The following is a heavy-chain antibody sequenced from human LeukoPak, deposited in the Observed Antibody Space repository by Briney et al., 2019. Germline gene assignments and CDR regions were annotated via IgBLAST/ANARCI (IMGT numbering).Heavy chain of an antibody. Sequence: ASVKVSCLASGYTFTSYDINWVRQATGQGREWMGWMNPNSGNTGYAQKFQGRLTMTRNTSISTAYMELSSLRSGDTAVYYCARGLGSSWYFGWFDPWGQGTLVTVSS. V-gene: IGHV1-8*01. CDR1: GYTFTSYD. CDR3: ARGLGSSWYFGWFDP. J-gene: IGHJ5*02. D-gene: IGHD6-13*01. CDR2: MNPNSGNT.